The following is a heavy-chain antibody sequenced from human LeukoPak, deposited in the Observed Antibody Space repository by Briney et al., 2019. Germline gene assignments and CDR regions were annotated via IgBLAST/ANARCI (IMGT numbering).Heavy chain of an antibody. CDR1: GDSISSGDYY. Sequence: PSETLSLTCTVSGDSISSGDYYWSWIRQPAGKGLEWIGRISSSGSTNYNPSLKSRVTISVDTSKNQFSLKLSSVTAADTAVYYCARHRTMVRGVRPRGAFDIWGQGTMVTVSS. V-gene: IGHV4-61*02. J-gene: IGHJ3*02. CDR2: ISSSGST. D-gene: IGHD3-10*01. CDR3: ARHRTMVRGVRPRGAFDI.